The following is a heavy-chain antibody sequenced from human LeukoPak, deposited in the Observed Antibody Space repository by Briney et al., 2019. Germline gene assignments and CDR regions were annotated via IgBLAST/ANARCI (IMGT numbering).Heavy chain of an antibody. Sequence: SETLSLTCTVSGGSISSSSHYWGWIRQPPGKGLEWIGEINHSGSTNYNPSLKSRVTISVDTSKNQFSLKLSSVTAADTAVYYCARSSYYYMDVWGKGTTVTVSS. CDR2: INHSGST. CDR1: GGSISSSSHY. J-gene: IGHJ6*03. V-gene: IGHV4-39*07. D-gene: IGHD6-6*01. CDR3: ARSSYYYMDV.